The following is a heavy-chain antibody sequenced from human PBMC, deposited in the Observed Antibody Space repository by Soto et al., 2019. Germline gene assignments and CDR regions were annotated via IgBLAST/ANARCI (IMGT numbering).Heavy chain of an antibody. V-gene: IGHV4-30-4*01. J-gene: IGHJ6*02. CDR1: GGSISSGEYY. CDR3: ARVARYYYYGMDV. CDR2: IYYSGST. Sequence: QVQLQESGPGLVKPSQTLSLTCTVSGGSISSGEYYWSWIRQPPGKGLEWIGYIYYSGSTYYNPSLKSRVTISVDMSKNHFSLKLTSVTAADTAVYYCARVARYYYYGMDVWGQGTTVTVSS.